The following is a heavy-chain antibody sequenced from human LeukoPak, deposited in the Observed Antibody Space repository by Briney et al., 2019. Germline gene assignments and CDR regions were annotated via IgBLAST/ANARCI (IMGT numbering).Heavy chain of an antibody. CDR2: IYDSENT. J-gene: IGHJ4*02. V-gene: IGHV4-39*01. CDR1: GGSISSGGYY. CDR3: AKQRRDGYNYFDF. Sequence: SETLSLTCTVSGGSISSGGYYWRWIRQHPGKGLEWIGYIYDSENTYYNPSLKSRVTISLDTSKNQFSLKLSSVTAADTAVYYCAKQRRDGYNYFDFWGQGTLVTVSS. D-gene: IGHD5-24*01.